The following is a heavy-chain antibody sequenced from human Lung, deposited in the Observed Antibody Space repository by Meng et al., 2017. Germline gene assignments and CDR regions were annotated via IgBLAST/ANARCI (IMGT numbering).Heavy chain of an antibody. V-gene: IGHV3-23*04. J-gene: IGHJ4*02. Sequence: EVQLVASGGGLVQSGWSLRLSCAVSGFTFTNYAMSWVRQAPGKGLEWVSGISISGDITYYADSVKGRFTISRDNSKNTVYLQMNSLRAEDTAVYYCAKEEVPNDYWGQGTLVTVSS. CDR3: AKEEVPNDY. CDR1: GFTFTNYA. CDR2: ISISGDIT. D-gene: IGHD3-10*01.